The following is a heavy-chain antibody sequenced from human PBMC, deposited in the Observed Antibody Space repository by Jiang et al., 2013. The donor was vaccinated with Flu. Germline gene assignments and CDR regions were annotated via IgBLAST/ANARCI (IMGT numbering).Heavy chain of an antibody. V-gene: IGHV5-51*01. CDR2: IYPGDSDT. J-gene: IGHJ3*02. CDR1: GYSFTSYW. Sequence: PGESLKISCKGSGYSFTSYWIGWVRQMPGKGLEWMGIIYPGDSDTRYSPSFQGQVTISADKSISTAYLQWSSLKASDTAMYYCARPLYYYDSSGYPHDAFDIWGQGTMVTVSS. D-gene: IGHD3-22*01. CDR3: ARPLYYYDSSGYPHDAFDI.